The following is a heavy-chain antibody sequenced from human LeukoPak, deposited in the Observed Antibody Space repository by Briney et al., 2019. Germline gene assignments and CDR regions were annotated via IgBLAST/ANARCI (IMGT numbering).Heavy chain of an antibody. CDR3: ARRRWADAFDI. J-gene: IGHJ3*02. CDR1: GYSFTTYW. V-gene: IGHV5-51*01. CDR2: IYPGDSDT. D-gene: IGHD4-23*01. Sequence: GESLKISCKDSGYSFTTYWIAWVRQMPGKGLEWMGIIYPGDSDTTYSPSFQGQVTISADKSISTAYLQWNRLKASDTAMYYCARRRWADAFDIWGQGTMVTVSS.